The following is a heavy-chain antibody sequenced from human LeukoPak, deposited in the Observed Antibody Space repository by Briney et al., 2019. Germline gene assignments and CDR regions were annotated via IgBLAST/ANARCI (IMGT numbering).Heavy chain of an antibody. D-gene: IGHD1-26*01. V-gene: IGHV1-2*02. CDR3: AKDLQWELPRGDALDI. CDR1: GYTFTAYY. CDR2: INPKSGGT. Sequence: ASVKVSCKASGYTFTAYYMHWVRQAPGQGLEWMGWINPKSGGTNYAQNFQGRVTMTRNTSISTAYMELSRLRSDDTAVYYCAKDLQWELPRGDALDIWGQGTMVTVSS. J-gene: IGHJ3*02.